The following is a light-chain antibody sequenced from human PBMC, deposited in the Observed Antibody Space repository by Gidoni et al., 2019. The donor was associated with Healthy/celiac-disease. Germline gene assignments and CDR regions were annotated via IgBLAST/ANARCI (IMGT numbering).Light chain of an antibody. J-gene: IGKJ5*01. Sequence: DIGMTAFPLHLPVTPGEPASISVRSSQSLLQSNGYNYLDWYQQKPGQSPQLLIYLGSNRASGVPDRFSGSGSGTDFTLKISRVEAEDVGVYYCMQDRQTPITFGQGTRLEIK. CDR2: LGS. V-gene: IGKV2-28*01. CDR1: QSLLQSNGYNY. CDR3: MQDRQTPIT.